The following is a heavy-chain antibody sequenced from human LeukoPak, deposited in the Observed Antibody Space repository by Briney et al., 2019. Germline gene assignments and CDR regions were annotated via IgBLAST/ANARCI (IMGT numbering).Heavy chain of an antibody. J-gene: IGHJ4*02. V-gene: IGHV3-23*01. Sequence: GGSLRLSCAASGYTFNRYAMSWVRQAPGKGLVWVSAIGGSGGSTYYADSVKGRFTISRDNSKNTLYLQMNSLRGEDAAVYLCITGRDKSSSSWFDYSAQGSLVTVSS. CDR1: GYTFNRYA. CDR3: ITGRDKSSSSWFDY. D-gene: IGHD6-6*01. CDR2: IGGSGGST.